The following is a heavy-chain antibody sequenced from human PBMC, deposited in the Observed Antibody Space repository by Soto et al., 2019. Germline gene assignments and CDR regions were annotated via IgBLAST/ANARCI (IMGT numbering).Heavy chain of an antibody. CDR1: GYTFTSYA. CDR2: INAGNGNT. Sequence: QVQLVQSGAEVKKPGASVKVSCKASGYTFTSYAMHWVRQAPGQRLEWMGWINAGNGNTKYSQKFQGRVTITRDTSASTAYLELSSLRSEDTAVYYCARGHLVYYYYGMDVWGQGTTVTVSS. J-gene: IGHJ6*02. CDR3: ARGHLVYYYYGMDV. V-gene: IGHV1-3*01. D-gene: IGHD6-6*01.